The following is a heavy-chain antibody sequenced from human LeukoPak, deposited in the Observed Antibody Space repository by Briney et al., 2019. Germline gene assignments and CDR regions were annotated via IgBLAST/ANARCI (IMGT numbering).Heavy chain of an antibody. V-gene: IGHV3-21*01. Sequence: GALRLSCAASGFTFSSYAMNWVRQAPGKGLEWVSSITRSSSYIYYADSVKGRFTISRDNAKNSLFLQVNSLRAEDTALYYCATSGSGGNYPLDYWGREPWSPSPQ. D-gene: IGHD1-26*01. CDR3: ATSGSGGNYPLDY. CDR1: GFTFSSYA. CDR2: ITRSSSYI. J-gene: IGHJ4*02.